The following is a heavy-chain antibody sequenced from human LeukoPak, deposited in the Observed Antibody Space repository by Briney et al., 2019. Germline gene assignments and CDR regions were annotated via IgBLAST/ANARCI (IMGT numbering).Heavy chain of an antibody. J-gene: IGHJ6*02. Sequence: GGSLQISCQGSGSTFTSYWIGGVRQVPGKGLGWVGIIYPGDSDTRYSPSFQGQVTISADKSISTAYLQWSSLKASDTAMYYCASLLAGSEGGMDVWGQGTTVTVSS. V-gene: IGHV5-51*01. CDR1: GSTFTSYW. CDR2: IYPGDSDT. D-gene: IGHD3-10*01. CDR3: ASLLAGSEGGMDV.